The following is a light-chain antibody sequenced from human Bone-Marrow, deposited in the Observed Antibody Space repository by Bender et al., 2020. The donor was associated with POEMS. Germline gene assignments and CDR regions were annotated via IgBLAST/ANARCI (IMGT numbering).Light chain of an antibody. CDR3: AVWDDSLNGWV. V-gene: IGLV1-44*01. CDR2: ASH. Sequence: QSVLTQPPSASGTPGQRVTISCSGGSSNIGAHAVNWYQHLPGTAPKLLIYASHRRPSEVPDRFSGSRSGTSASLAIRGLQSDDESDYDCAVWDDSLNGWVFGGGTKLTVL. CDR1: SSNIGAHA. J-gene: IGLJ3*02.